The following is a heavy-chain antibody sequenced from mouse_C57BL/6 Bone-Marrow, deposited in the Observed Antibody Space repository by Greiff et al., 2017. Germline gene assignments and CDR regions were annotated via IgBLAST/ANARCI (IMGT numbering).Heavy chain of an antibody. CDR2: IDPSDSYT. D-gene: IGHD2-14*01. Sequence: VQLQQPGAELVKPGASVKLSCKASGYTFTSYWMQWVKQRTGQGLEWIGEIDPSDSYTNYNQKFKGKATLTVDTSSSTAYMQLSSLTSEDSAVYYCARRGVRRGDYFDYSGEGTTLSVSS. J-gene: IGHJ2*01. V-gene: IGHV1-50*01. CDR3: ARRGVRRGDYFDY. CDR1: GYTFTSYW.